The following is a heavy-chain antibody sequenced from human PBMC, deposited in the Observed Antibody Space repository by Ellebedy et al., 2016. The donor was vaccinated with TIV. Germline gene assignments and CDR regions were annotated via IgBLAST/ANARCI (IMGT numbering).Heavy chain of an antibody. D-gene: IGHD2-15*01. CDR3: AKGAYPGRPFDY. CDR1: GFTFSSYS. J-gene: IGHJ4*02. Sequence: GGSLRLXCAASGFTFSSYSMNWVRQAPGKGLEWVSSISSSSSYIYYADSVKGRFTISRDNAKNSLYLQMNSLRAEDTAVYYCAKGAYPGRPFDYWGQGTLVTVSS. CDR2: ISSSSSYI. V-gene: IGHV3-21*01.